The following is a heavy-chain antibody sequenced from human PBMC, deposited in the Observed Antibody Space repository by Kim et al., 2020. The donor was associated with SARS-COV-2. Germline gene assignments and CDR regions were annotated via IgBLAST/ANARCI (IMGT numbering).Heavy chain of an antibody. J-gene: IGHJ5*02. CDR2: K. D-gene: IGHD2-21*01. CDR3: AREVNPNWFDP. V-gene: IGHV6-1*01. Sequence: KDYAVYVKSRITINPDTSKNQFSLQLNSVTPEDTAVYYCAREVNPNWFDPWGQGTLVTVSS.